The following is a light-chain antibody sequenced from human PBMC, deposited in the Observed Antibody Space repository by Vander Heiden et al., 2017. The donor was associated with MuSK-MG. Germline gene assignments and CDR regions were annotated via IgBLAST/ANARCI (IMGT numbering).Light chain of an antibody. CDR1: NLGEKY. Sequence: SYDLTQPPSVSVSPGQTASIACSGDNLGEKYASWYQQRPGQSPLRIVDHDSRRPSGIPERFSGYNSGNNATRKTSGTQAMDEADDFWQESDSSTAHVVFGGGTKMTVI. V-gene: IGLV3-1*01. CDR2: HDS. J-gene: IGLJ2*01. CDR3: QESDSSTAHVV.